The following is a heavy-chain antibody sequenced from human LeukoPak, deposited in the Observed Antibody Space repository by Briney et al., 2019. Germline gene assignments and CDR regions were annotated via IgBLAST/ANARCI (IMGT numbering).Heavy chain of an antibody. CDR3: ARSVYFDY. V-gene: IGHV4-38-2*02. Sequence: SETLSLTCTVSGYSISSGYFWGWIRQPPGRGLEWIGNIYHSGSTYYNPSLKSRVTISVDTSKNQFSLKLSSVTAADTAVYYCARSVYFDYWGQGTLVTVSS. J-gene: IGHJ4*02. CDR2: IYHSGST. CDR1: GYSISSGYF.